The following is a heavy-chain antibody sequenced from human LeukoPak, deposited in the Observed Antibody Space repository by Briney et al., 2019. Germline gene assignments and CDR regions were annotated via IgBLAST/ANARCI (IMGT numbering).Heavy chain of an antibody. Sequence: SETLSLTCTVSGYSISSDDYWGWIRQPPGKGLEWIGSIYHSGSTYYNPSLKSRVTISVDTSKNHFSLKLSSVTAADTAVYYCAREEFAELLHFDHWGQGTLVTVSS. D-gene: IGHD3-10*01. J-gene: IGHJ4*02. V-gene: IGHV4-38-2*02. CDR1: GYSISSDDY. CDR3: AREEFAELLHFDH. CDR2: IYHSGST.